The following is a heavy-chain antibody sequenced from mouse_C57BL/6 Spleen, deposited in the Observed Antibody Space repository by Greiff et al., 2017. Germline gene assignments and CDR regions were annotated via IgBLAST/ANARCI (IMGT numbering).Heavy chain of an antibody. V-gene: IGHV1-55*01. Sequence: LQQPGASVKMSCKASGYTFTSYWITWVKQRPGQGLEWIGDIYPGSGSTNYNEKFKSKATLTVDTSSSTAYMQLSSLTSEDSAVYYCARAGYDYDDDYWGQGTTLTVST. J-gene: IGHJ2*01. CDR3: ARAGYDYDDDY. CDR2: IYPGSGST. CDR1: GYTFTSYW. D-gene: IGHD2-4*01.